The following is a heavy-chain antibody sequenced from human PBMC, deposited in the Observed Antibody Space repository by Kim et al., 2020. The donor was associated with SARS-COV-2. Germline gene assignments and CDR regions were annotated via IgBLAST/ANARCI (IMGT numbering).Heavy chain of an antibody. CDR2: IWYDGSNK. V-gene: IGHV3-33*01. Sequence: GGSLRLSCAASGFTFSSYGMHWVRQAPGKWLEWVSVIWYDGSNKYYADSVKGRFTISRDNSKNTLYLQMNSLRAEDTAVYYCARDPVPRCSYGYNCYYFDYWGQGTLVTVSS. CDR1: GFTFSSYG. D-gene: IGHD5-18*01. CDR3: ARDPVPRCSYGYNCYYFDY. J-gene: IGHJ4*02.